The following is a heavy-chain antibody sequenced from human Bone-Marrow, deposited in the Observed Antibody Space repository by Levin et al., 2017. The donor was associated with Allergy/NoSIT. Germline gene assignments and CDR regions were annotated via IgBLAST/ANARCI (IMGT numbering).Heavy chain of an antibody. D-gene: IGHD3-10*01. CDR1: GYTFTSYA. CDR3: ASDITVRGSKAMDV. V-gene: IGHV7-4-1*02. Sequence: GESLKISCKASGYTFTSYAINWLRQAPGQGPEWMGWINTNNGNPRYAQGFTGRFVFSLDTSVSTPNLQISSLKAEDTAVYYCASDITVRGSKAMDVWGQGTTVTVSS. J-gene: IGHJ6*02. CDR2: INTNNGNP.